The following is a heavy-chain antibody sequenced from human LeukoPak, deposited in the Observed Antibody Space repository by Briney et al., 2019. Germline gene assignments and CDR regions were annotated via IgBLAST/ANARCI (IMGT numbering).Heavy chain of an antibody. CDR2: ISDSVGGT. J-gene: IGHJ5*02. V-gene: IGHV3-23*01. Sequence: GGSLRLSCAASGFAFSSYAMSWVRQAPGKGLDWVSLISDSVGGTYYADSVKGRFTISRDNSKNTLYLQMNSLRAEDTAVYYCARTYQLLRNWFDPWGQGTLVTVSS. D-gene: IGHD2-2*01. CDR3: ARTYQLLRNWFDP. CDR1: GFAFSSYA.